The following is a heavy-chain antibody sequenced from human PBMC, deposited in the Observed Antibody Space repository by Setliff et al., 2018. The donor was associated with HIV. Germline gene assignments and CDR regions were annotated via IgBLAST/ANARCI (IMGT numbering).Heavy chain of an antibody. D-gene: IGHD6-19*01. V-gene: IGHV1-69*10. CDR2: IIPILGIA. CDR1: GGTSSSYA. CDR3: ARGEAGEVAVAGSYYFDY. J-gene: IGHJ4*02. Sequence: ASVKVSCKASGGTSSSYAISWVRQAPGQGLEWMGGIIPILGIANCAQKFQGRVTITADESTSTAYMELSSLRSEDTAVYYCARGEAGEVAVAGSYYFDYWGQGTLVTVSS.